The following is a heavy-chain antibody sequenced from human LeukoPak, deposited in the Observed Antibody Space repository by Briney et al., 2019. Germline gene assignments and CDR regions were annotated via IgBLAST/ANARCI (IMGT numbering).Heavy chain of an antibody. CDR3: ASSSWYALDY. J-gene: IGHJ4*02. CDR1: GFTFSSYE. V-gene: IGHV3-48*03. CDR2: ISSSGSTM. Sequence: PGESLRLSCAASGFTFSSYEMNWARQAPGKGLEWISYISSSGSTMYYADSVKGRFTISRDNAKNSLYLQMNSLRAEDTAIYYCASSSWYALDYWGQGTLVTVSS. D-gene: IGHD6-13*01.